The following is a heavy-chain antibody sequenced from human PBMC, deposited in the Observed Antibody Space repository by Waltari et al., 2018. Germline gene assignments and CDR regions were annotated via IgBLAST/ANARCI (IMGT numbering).Heavy chain of an antibody. CDR1: GGSISSSSYY. J-gene: IGHJ5*02. CDR2: IYYSGST. CDR3: ARHWKKSGYRFDP. D-gene: IGHD5-12*01. V-gene: IGHV4-39*01. Sequence: QLQLQESGTGLVKPSETLSLTCTVSGGSISSSSYYWGWIRQSPGKGLEWIGSIYYSGSTYYNPTLKSRVTISGDTSKNQFSLKLSSVTAADTAVYYCARHWKKSGYRFDPWGQGTLVTVSS.